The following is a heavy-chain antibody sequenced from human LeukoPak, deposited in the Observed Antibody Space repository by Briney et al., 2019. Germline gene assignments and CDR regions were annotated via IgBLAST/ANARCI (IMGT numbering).Heavy chain of an antibody. J-gene: IGHJ4*02. D-gene: IGHD4-17*01. Sequence: GGSLRLSCAASGFTFSSYAMSWVRQAPGKGLEWVSAISGSGGRTYYADSVKGRFTISRDNAKNTLYLQMNSPRAEDTAVYFCAKDDGDYDPFWDYWGQGTLVTVSS. CDR3: AKDDGDYDPFWDY. V-gene: IGHV3-23*01. CDR2: ISGSGGRT. CDR1: GFTFSSYA.